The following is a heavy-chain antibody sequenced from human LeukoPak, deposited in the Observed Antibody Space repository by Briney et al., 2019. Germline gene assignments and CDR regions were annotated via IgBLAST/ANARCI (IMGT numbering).Heavy chain of an antibody. V-gene: IGHV4-59*01. J-gene: IGHJ5*02. CDR2: IYYSGST. Sequence: SETLSLTCTVSGGSISSYYWSWIRQPPGKGLEWIGYIYYSGSTNYNPSLKSRVTISVDTSKNQFSLKLSSVTAADTAVYYCARERTTVRGMSWFDPWGQGTLVTVSS. D-gene: IGHD3-10*01. CDR1: GGSISSYY. CDR3: ARERTTVRGMSWFDP.